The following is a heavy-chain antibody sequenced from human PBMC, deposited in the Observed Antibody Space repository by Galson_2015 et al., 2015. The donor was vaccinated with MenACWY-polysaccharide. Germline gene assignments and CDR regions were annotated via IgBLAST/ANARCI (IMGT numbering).Heavy chain of an antibody. CDR2: TSGSGSAT. D-gene: IGHD6-25*01. Sequence: SLRLSCAASGFTFSDYYMHWIRQAPGKGLEWVSYTSGSGSATYFADSVKGRFIISRDNAKNSLYLQMNSLRAEDTAVYYCARDPSGARSSYFDNWGQGIQVTVSS. V-gene: IGHV3-11*01. CDR3: ARDPSGARSSYFDN. J-gene: IGHJ4*02. CDR1: GFTFSDYY.